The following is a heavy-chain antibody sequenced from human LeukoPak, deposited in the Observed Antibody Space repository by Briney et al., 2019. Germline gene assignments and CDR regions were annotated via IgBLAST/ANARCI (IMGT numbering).Heavy chain of an antibody. CDR2: IKSKTDGGTT. D-gene: IGHD5-18*01. J-gene: IGHJ4*02. CDR3: TTEGGYSYGWNYFDY. CDR1: GFTFSNAW. Sequence: GGSLRLSCAASGFTFSNAWMSWVRQAPGKGLEWVGRIKSKTDGGTTDYAAPVKGRFTISRDDSKNTLYLQMNSLKTEDTAVYYCTTEGGYSYGWNYFDYWGQGTLVTVSS. V-gene: IGHV3-15*01.